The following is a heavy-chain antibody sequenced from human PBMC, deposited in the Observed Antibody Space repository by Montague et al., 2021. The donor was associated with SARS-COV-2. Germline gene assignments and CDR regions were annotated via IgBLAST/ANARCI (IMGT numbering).Heavy chain of an antibody. D-gene: IGHD6-19*01. CDR2: TYYRSKWYS. V-gene: IGHV6-1*01. Sequence: CAISGDSVASNRVAWSGIRQSPSRGLERLGRTYYRSKWYSDYAPSVRGRLTVNPDASKNEFSLELNYVTPEDTAVYYCVRYSGWFYFDFWGQGTLVTVSS. J-gene: IGHJ4*02. CDR1: GDSVASNRVA. CDR3: VRYSGWFYFDF.